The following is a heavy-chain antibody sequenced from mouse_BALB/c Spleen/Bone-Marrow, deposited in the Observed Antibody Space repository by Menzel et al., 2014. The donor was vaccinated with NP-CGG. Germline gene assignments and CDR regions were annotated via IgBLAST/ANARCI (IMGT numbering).Heavy chain of an antibody. CDR3: AREGYDYDWFAY. J-gene: IGHJ3*01. Sequence: QVQLQQSGAELVRPGSSVKISCKASGYAFSSYWKNWVKQRPGQGLEWIGQIYPGDGDTNYNGKFKGKATLTADKSSSTAYMQLSSLTSEDSAVYFCAREGYDYDWFAYWGQGTLVTVSA. V-gene: IGHV1-80*01. CDR2: IYPGDGDT. D-gene: IGHD2-4*01. CDR1: GYAFSSYW.